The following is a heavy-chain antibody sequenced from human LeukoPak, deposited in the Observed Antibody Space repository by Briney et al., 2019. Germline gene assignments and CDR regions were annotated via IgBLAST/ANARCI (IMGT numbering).Heavy chain of an antibody. Sequence: PSETLSLTCSVSGTSISSYYWSWIRQPPGKGLEWIGYIYYSGSTNYNPSLKSRVTISVDTSKNQFSLKLSSVTAADTAVYYCARDGSYGSGDRFDPWGQGTLVTVSS. V-gene: IGHV4-59*01. J-gene: IGHJ5*02. D-gene: IGHD3-10*01. CDR2: IYYSGST. CDR1: GTSISSYY. CDR3: ARDGSYGSGDRFDP.